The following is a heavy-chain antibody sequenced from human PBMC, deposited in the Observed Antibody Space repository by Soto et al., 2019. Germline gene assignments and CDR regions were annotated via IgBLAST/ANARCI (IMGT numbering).Heavy chain of an antibody. CDR3: ARDASLTFSSSYHNDY. J-gene: IGHJ4*02. CDR1: GYTFTGYY. Sequence: QVRLVQSGAEVKTPGASVKVSCKASGYTFTGYYMHWLRQAPGQGLEWLGWINPNSGGTDYAQKFPDRDTMTRETSSGTAYMALSRLTCDDTAVYFFARDASLTFSSSYHNDYWGQGTLVTVSS. D-gene: IGHD6-13*01. CDR2: INPNSGGT. V-gene: IGHV1-2*02.